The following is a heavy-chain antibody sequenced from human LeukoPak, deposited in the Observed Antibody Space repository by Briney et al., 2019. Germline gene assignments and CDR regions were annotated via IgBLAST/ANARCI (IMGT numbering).Heavy chain of an antibody. CDR1: GGSISSYY. V-gene: IGHV4-59*01. D-gene: IGHD4-17*01. J-gene: IGHJ6*03. Sequence: SETLSLTCTVSGGSISSYYWSWIRQPPGKGLEWIGYIYYSGSTNYNPSLKSRVTISVDTSKNQFSLKLSSVTAADTAVYYCARGGEIYYGDYVLAYCYYYMDVWGKGTTVTVSS. CDR3: ARGGEIYYGDYVLAYCYYYMDV. CDR2: IYYSGST.